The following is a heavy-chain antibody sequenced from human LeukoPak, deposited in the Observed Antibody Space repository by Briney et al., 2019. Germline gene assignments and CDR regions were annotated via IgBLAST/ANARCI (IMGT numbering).Heavy chain of an antibody. D-gene: IGHD4-23*01. V-gene: IGHV1-8*03. CDR3: ARDYDGNSGWFDP. CDR1: GYTFTTYH. Sequence: SVQVSCKASGYTFTTYHINCLRQATGQGVEWIGWMNPNTGNTGYAQKFQGRVTITRDISISTAYMELSSLRSEDTAVYYCARDYDGNSGWFDPWGQGTLVTVSS. J-gene: IGHJ5*02. CDR2: MNPNTGNT.